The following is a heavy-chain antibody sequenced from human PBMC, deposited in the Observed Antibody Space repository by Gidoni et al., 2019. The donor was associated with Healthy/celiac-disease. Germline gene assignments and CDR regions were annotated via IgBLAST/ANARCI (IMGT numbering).Heavy chain of an antibody. J-gene: IGHJ4*02. Sequence: QVQLVASGGGVVQPGRSLRLSCAASGFTFSSYALHWVRQAPGKGREWVAVISYDGSNKYYADSVKGRFTISRDNSKNTLYLQMNSLRAEDTAVYYCARDQFGEYYYDSSGYLFDYWGQGTLVTVSS. D-gene: IGHD3-22*01. CDR2: ISYDGSNK. CDR3: ARDQFGEYYYDSSGYLFDY. CDR1: GFTFSSYA. V-gene: IGHV3-30-3*01.